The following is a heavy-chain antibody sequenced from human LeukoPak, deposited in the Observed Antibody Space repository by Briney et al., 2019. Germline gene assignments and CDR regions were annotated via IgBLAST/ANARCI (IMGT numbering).Heavy chain of an antibody. CDR2: ISAYNGNT. V-gene: IGHV1-18*01. CDR3: ARDHTYGYSSVY. D-gene: IGHD6-19*01. Sequence: ASVKVSCKASGYTFTSYGISWVRQAPGQGLEWMGWISAYNGNTNYAQKLQGRVTMTTDTSTSTAYMELRSLGSDDTAVYYCARDHTYGYSSVYWGQGTLVTVSS. J-gene: IGHJ4*02. CDR1: GYTFTSYG.